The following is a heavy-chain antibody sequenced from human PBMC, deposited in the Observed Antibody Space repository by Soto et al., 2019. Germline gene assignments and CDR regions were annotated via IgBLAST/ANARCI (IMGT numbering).Heavy chain of an antibody. CDR1: GGSIRSSDYY. CDR3: ARDKITGLFDY. J-gene: IGHJ4*02. V-gene: IGHV4-39*07. D-gene: IGHD2-8*02. Sequence: SETLYLTCTVPGGSIRSSDYYWGWIRQPPGTGLEWIGEINYSGSTNYNPSLKSRVTISVATSKNQFSLKLTSVTAADTAVYYCARDKITGLFDYWGQGTLVTVSS. CDR2: INYSGST.